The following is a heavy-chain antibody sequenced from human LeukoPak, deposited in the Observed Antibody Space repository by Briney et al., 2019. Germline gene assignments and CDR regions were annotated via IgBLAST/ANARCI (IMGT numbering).Heavy chain of an antibody. J-gene: IGHJ4*02. V-gene: IGHV1-69*04. D-gene: IGHD1-1*01. CDR2: IIPILGIA. Sequence: SVKVSCKASGGTFSSYAISWVRQAPGQGLGWMGRIIPILGIANYAQKFQGRVTITADKSTSTAYMELSSLRSEDTAVYYCARVVRNGGPYYFDYWGQGTLVTVSS. CDR1: GGTFSSYA. CDR3: ARVVRNGGPYYFDY.